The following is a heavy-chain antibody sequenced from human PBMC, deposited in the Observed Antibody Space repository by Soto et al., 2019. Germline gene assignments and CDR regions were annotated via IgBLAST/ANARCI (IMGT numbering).Heavy chain of an antibody. D-gene: IGHD3-10*01. J-gene: IGHJ4*01. CDR3: AKDRRITMVRGVLRAFDS. CDR1: GFTFSSYA. CDR2: ISYDGSNK. V-gene: IGHV3-30-3*02. Sequence: VGSLRLSCAASGFTFSSYAMHWVRQAPGKGLEWVAVISYDGSNKYYADSVKGRFTISRDNYKNMLYLQMNSLRAEDTAVYYCAKDRRITMVRGVLRAFDSWGQGNLVTVSS.